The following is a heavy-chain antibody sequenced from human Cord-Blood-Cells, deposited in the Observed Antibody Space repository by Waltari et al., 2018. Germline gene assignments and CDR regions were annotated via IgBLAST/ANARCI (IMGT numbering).Heavy chain of an antibody. CDR1: GFTFSNAW. J-gene: IGHJ4*02. V-gene: IGHV3-15*01. D-gene: IGHD3-3*01. Sequence: EVQLVESGGGLVKPGGSLRLSCAASGFTFSNAWMSWVRQAPGKGLEWVGRIKSKTDCGTTDYAAPVKGRFTISRDDSKNTLYLQMNSLKPEDTAVYYCTTGMEGPIDYWGQGTLVTVSS. CDR3: TTGMEGPIDY. CDR2: IKSKTDCGTT.